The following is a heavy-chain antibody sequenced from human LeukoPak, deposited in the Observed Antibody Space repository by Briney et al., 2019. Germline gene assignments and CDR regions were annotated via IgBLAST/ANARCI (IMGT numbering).Heavy chain of an antibody. V-gene: IGHV4-38-2*02. Sequence: SETLSLTCTVSGYSISSGYYWGWIRQPPGQGLEWIGSIYHSGSTYYNPSLKSRVTISVDTSKNQFSLKLSSVTAADTAVCYCARADSSGGYYFDYWGQGTLVTVSS. D-gene: IGHD3-22*01. J-gene: IGHJ4*02. CDR1: GYSISSGYY. CDR3: ARADSSGGYYFDY. CDR2: IYHSGST.